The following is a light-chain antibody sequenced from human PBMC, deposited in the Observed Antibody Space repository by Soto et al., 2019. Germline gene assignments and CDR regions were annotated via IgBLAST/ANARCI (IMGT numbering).Light chain of an antibody. Sequence: EIVLTQSPGTLSLSPGERATLSCRASQSVSRSYLAWYQQKPGQAPRLLIYGAFNRAGGVPDRFSGSGSGTYFILTISRLEPEDFAVYYCQQYGSSPRTFGQGTKVDIK. CDR3: QQYGSSPRT. CDR2: GAF. V-gene: IGKV3-20*01. J-gene: IGKJ1*01. CDR1: QSVSRSY.